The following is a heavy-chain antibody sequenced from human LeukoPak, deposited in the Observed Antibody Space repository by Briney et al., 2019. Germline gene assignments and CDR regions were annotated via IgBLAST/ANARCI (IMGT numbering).Heavy chain of an antibody. CDR2: INPSGGST. CDR3: AREGLRVGATHYYYYMDV. V-gene: IGHV1-46*01. CDR1: GYTFTSYY. D-gene: IGHD1-26*01. Sequence: GASVKVSCKASGYTFTSYYMHWVRQAPGQGLEWMGIINPSGGSTSYAQKFQGRVTMTRDTSTSTVYMELSSLRSEDTAVYYCAREGLRVGATHYYYYMDVWGKGTTVTVSS. J-gene: IGHJ6*03.